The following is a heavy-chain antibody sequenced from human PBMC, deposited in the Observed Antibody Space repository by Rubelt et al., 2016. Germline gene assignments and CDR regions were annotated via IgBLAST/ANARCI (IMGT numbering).Heavy chain of an antibody. CDR1: GGSISSGGYA. V-gene: IGHV4-30-4*07. J-gene: IGHJ4*02. D-gene: IGHD5-18*01. Sequence: SLTCAVSGGSISSGGYAWSWIRQAPGKGLEWIGYIYYSGSTYYNPSLKSRVILSVDTSKSQFSLNLSSVTAADTAVYYCARVGDSGGGYGYTGLYYFDYWGQGTLVTVSS. CDR2: IYYSGST. CDR3: ARVGDSGGGYGYTGLYYFDY.